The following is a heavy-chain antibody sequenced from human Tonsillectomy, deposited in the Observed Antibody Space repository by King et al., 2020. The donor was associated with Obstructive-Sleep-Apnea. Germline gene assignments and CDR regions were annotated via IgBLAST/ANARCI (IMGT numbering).Heavy chain of an antibody. CDR2: ISGSGGST. CDR3: AKAGSGSYGVDAFDI. Sequence: VQLVESGGGLVQPGGSLRLSCAASGFTFSSYAMSWVRQAPGKGLEWVSAISGSGGSTYYADSVKGRFTLPRDNSQNTLYLQMNSLRAEDTAVYYCAKAGSGSYGVDAFDIWGQGTMVTVSS. V-gene: IGHV3-23*04. D-gene: IGHD3-10*01. CDR1: GFTFSSYA. J-gene: IGHJ3*02.